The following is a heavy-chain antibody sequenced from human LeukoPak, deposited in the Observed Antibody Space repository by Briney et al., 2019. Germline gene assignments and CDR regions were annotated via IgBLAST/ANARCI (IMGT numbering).Heavy chain of an antibody. D-gene: IGHD1-26*01. Sequence: GGSLRLSCTASGFTFNSYWMQWFRQDPGKGLVWVSCISTDGSTTRYADSVKGRFTISRDNAKSTLYLQMNSLRAEDTAVYYCVRDLGGRSGHWGQGTLVTVSS. V-gene: IGHV3-74*01. CDR2: ISTDGSTT. CDR1: GFTFNSYW. J-gene: IGHJ4*02. CDR3: VRDLGGRSGH.